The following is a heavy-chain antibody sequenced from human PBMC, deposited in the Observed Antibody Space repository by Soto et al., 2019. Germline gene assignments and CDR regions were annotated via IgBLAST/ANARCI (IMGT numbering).Heavy chain of an antibody. Sequence: PSDTLSLTCAVYGGSFSGYYWSWIRQPPGKGLKWRGEINHGGSTNYNPSLKNRVTISVDTSTNQFSLKLRSVTAADTAVYSCARGRGTKRSSYYYGMDVWGQGTTVTVSS. J-gene: IGHJ6*02. D-gene: IGHD3-16*01. V-gene: IGHV4-34*01. CDR1: GGSFSGYY. CDR2: INHGGST. CDR3: ARGRGTKRSSYYYGMDV.